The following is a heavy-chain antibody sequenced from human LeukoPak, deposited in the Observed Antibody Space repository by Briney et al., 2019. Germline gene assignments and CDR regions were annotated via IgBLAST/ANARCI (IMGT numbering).Heavy chain of an antibody. CDR2: IYYSGST. CDR3: ARDGLKGVYYYDSSGHYYGMDV. CDR1: GGSISSSSYY. V-gene: IGHV4-39*07. J-gene: IGHJ6*02. D-gene: IGHD3-22*01. Sequence: SETLSLTCTVSGGSISSSSYYWGWIRQPPGKGLEWIGSIYYSGSTYYNPSLKSRVTISVDTSKNQFSLKLSSVTAADTAVYYCARDGLKGVYYYDSSGHYYGMDVWGQGTTVTVSS.